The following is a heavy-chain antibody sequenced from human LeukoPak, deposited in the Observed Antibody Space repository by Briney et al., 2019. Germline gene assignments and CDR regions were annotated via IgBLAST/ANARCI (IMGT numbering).Heavy chain of an antibody. D-gene: IGHD4-17*01. CDR3: ASSVTTSDWYFDL. CDR2: IYGSGST. CDR1: GGSISSSSYY. J-gene: IGHJ2*01. V-gene: IGHV4-61*02. Sequence: SGTLSLTCTVSGGSISSSSYYWSWIRQPAGKGLEWIGRIYGSGSTNYNPSLKSRITISVDTSKNQFSLKLSSVTAADTAVYYCASSVTTSDWYFDLWGRGTLVTVSS.